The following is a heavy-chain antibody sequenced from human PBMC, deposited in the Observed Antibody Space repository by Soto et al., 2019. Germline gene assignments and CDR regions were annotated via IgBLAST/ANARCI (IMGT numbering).Heavy chain of an antibody. V-gene: IGHV4-34*01. CDR3: GGMDV. Sequence: QVQLQQWGAGLLKPSETLSLTCAVYGGSFSGYYWSWIRQPPGKGLEWIGEINHSGSTNYNPSLKSRVTISVDTSKNQFSLKLSSRVGGTMVRRPSGGMDVWGQGTTVTVSS. D-gene: IGHD3-10*01. J-gene: IGHJ6*02. CDR2: INHSGST. CDR1: GGSFSGYY.